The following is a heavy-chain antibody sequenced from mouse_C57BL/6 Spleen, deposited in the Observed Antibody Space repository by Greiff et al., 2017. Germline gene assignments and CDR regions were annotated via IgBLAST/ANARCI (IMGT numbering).Heavy chain of an antibody. Sequence: QVQLQQPGAELVKPGASVKLSCKASGYTFTSYWMQWVKQRPGQGLEWIGEIDPSDSYTNYNQKFKGKATLTVDTSSSTAYMQLSILTSEDSAVYYCARREGLRQGYAMDYWGQGTSVTVSS. J-gene: IGHJ4*01. CDR1: GYTFTSYW. V-gene: IGHV1-50*01. CDR3: ARREGLRQGYAMDY. CDR2: IDPSDSYT. D-gene: IGHD2-4*01.